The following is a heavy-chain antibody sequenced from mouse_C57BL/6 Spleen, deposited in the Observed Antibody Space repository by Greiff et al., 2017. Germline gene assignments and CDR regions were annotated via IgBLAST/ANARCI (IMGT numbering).Heavy chain of an antibody. CDR3: ARDKDDYDRDYFDY. D-gene: IGHD2-4*01. CDR2: ISDGGSYT. Sequence: EVHLVESGGGLVKPGGSLKLSCAASGFTFSSYAMSWVRQTPEKRLEWVATISDGGSYTYYPDNVKGRFTISRDNAKNNLYLQMSHLKSEDTAMYYCARDKDDYDRDYFDYWGQGTTLTVSS. CDR1: GFTFSSYA. V-gene: IGHV5-4*01. J-gene: IGHJ2*01.